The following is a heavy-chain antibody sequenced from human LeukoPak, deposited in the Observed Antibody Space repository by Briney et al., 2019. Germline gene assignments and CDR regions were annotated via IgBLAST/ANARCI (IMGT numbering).Heavy chain of an antibody. CDR3: ARDTRGITMIVPDAFDI. V-gene: IGHV4-39*07. Sequence: PSGTLSLTCAVSGGSISSSSYYWGWIRQPPGKGLEWIGSIYYSGSTYYNPSLKSRVTISVDTSKNQFSLKLSSVTAADTAVYYCARDTRGITMIVPDAFDIWGQGTMVTVSS. J-gene: IGHJ3*02. CDR1: GGSISSSSYY. D-gene: IGHD3-22*01. CDR2: IYYSGST.